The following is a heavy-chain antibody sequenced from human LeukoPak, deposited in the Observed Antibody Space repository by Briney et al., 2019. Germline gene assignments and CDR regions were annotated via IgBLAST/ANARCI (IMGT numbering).Heavy chain of an antibody. V-gene: IGHV3-20*04. J-gene: IGHJ4*02. Sequence: GGSLRLSCAASGFTFDDYGMSWVRQAPGKGLEWVSGINWNGGSTGYADSVKGRFTISRDNAKNSLYLQMDSLRAEDTAVYYCVKLRGIYLDFDSWGQGTLVTVSS. CDR2: INWNGGST. CDR3: VKLRGIYLDFDS. CDR1: GFTFDDYG. D-gene: IGHD1-26*01.